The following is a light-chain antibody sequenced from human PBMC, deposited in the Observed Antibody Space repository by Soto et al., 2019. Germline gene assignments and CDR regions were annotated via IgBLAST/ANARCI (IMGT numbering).Light chain of an antibody. CDR3: QQSYSTPWT. J-gene: IGKJ1*01. V-gene: IGKV1-39*01. Sequence: DIQMTQSPSSLSASVGDRVTITCRASENIASYLHWYQQKPGKAPTLLVYAASSLESGAPPIISGTVSGTDFTLTITSLQPDDLATYFCQQSYSTPWTFGQGTKVEL. CDR1: ENIASY. CDR2: AAS.